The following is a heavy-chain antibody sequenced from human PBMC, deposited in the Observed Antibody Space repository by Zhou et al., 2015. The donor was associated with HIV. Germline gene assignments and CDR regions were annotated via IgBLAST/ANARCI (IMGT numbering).Heavy chain of an antibody. CDR3: ARHRNDDYYDSSGYYFDY. V-gene: IGHV1-69*01. CDR1: GYIFTSYY. J-gene: IGHJ4*02. CDR2: IIPIFGTA. Sequence: QVQLVQSGAEVKKPGASVKISCKASGYIFTSYYIHWVRQAPGQGLEWMGGIIPIFGTANYAQKFQGRVTITADESTSTAYMELSSLRSEDTAVYYCARHRNDDYYDSSGYYFDYWGQGTLVTVSS. D-gene: IGHD3-22*01.